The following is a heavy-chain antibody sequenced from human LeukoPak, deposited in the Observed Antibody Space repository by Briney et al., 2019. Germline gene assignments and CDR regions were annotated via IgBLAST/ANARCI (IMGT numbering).Heavy chain of an antibody. CDR3: ARYYDRTGFDY. CDR2: IYYSGST. Sequence: PSETLSLTCTVSNGSVRSYYWSGVRQSPGKGLEWIGYIYYSGSTNYNPSLKSRVTISIHTSRNQFSLMLSSVTAADTAMYYCARYYDRTGFDYWGQGTLVTVSS. V-gene: IGHV4-59*08. J-gene: IGHJ4*02. D-gene: IGHD3-16*01. CDR1: NGSVRSYY.